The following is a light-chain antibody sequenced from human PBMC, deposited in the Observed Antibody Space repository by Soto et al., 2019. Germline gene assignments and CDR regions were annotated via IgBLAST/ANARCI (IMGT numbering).Light chain of an antibody. V-gene: IGKV3-11*01. Sequence: EVVLTQSPATLSLSPGERATLSCRASENVRTFVDWYQQKPGQAPRLLIYGASNRATGIPARFSGSGSGADFTLTISRLEPEDFAVYFCQQYGNSPPGTFGQGTRLEIK. CDR2: GAS. J-gene: IGKJ5*01. CDR1: ENVRTF. CDR3: QQYGNSPPGT.